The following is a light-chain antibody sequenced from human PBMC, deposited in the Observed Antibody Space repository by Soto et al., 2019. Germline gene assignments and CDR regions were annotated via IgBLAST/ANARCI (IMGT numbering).Light chain of an antibody. Sequence: EIVLTQSPATLSLSPGERATLSCRASQSVSSYLAWYQQKPGQAPRLLIYDASNRATGIPARFSGSGSGTEFTLTSSSLEPEDFAVYYCQQRSNWHTCGGRTKVEIK. J-gene: IGKJ4*01. CDR1: QSVSSY. V-gene: IGKV3-11*01. CDR3: QQRSNWHT. CDR2: DAS.